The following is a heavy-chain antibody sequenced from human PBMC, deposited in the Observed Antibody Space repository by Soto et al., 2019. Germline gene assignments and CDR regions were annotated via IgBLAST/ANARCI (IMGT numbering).Heavy chain of an antibody. D-gene: IGHD1-1*01. V-gene: IGHV1-8*02. J-gene: IGHJ4*02. CDR2: MNPNSGNT. CDR1: GYTFTSYF. Sequence: ASVKVSCKASGYTFTSYFIHWVRQATGQGLEWMGMMNPNSGNTGYAQKFQGRVTMTRNTSISTAYMELSSLRSEDTAVYYCARADWNLNIAYWGQGTLVTVSS. CDR3: ARADWNLNIAY.